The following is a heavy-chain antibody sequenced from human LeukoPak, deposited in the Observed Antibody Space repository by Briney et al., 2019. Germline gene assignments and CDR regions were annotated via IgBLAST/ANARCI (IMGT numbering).Heavy chain of an antibody. Sequence: SETLSLTCTVSGGSISSSSYYWGWIRQPPGKGLEWIGTIYYSGSTYYNPSLKSRVTISVDTSKNQFSLKLSSVTAADTAVYYCARVLGYRSGYYYYMDVWGKGTTVTVSS. CDR3: ARVLGYRSGYYYYMDV. V-gene: IGHV4-39*07. J-gene: IGHJ6*03. CDR1: GGSISSSSYY. D-gene: IGHD5-18*01. CDR2: IYYSGST.